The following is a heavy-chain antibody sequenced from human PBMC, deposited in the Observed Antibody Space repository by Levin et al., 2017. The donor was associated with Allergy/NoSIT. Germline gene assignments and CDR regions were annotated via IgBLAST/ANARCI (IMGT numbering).Heavy chain of an antibody. Sequence: GGSLRLSCAASGFTFSNYAIHWVRQAPGKGLEWVAVISFDGSSTNYADSVKGRFTISRDNSRKTVSLQMNSLRAEDTAVYSCSRGALVSPLSLFDYGGQGTLVTVSS. CDR2: ISFDGSST. V-gene: IGHV3-30*04. J-gene: IGHJ4*02. CDR3: SRGALVSPLSLFDY. CDR1: GFTFSNYA. D-gene: IGHD4-23*01.